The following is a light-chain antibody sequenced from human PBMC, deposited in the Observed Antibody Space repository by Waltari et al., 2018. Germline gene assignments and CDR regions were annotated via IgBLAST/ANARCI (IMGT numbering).Light chain of an antibody. J-gene: IGLJ2*01. Sequence: QSALTQPASVSGSPGQSITISCTGTSSDVGGYNYVSWYQQHPGKAPKLMIYEVSNRPSGVPERFSGSTSGYTATLTISRVEAGDEADYFCQVWDSNGDHVVFGGGTKLTVL. CDR1: SSDVGGYNY. CDR2: EVS. CDR3: QVWDSNGDHVV. V-gene: IGLV2-14*01.